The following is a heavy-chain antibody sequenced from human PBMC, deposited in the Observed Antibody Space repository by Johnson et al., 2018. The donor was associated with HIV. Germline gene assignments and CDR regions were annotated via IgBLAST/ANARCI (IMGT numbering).Heavy chain of an antibody. D-gene: IGHD6-6*01. J-gene: IGHJ3*02. CDR3: AKGESSSSEPDAFDI. V-gene: IGHV3-30*18. Sequence: QVHLVESGGGVVQPGGSLRLSCAASGFTFSSYGMHWVRQAPGKGLEWVAVISYDGSNKYYADSVKGRFTISRDNSKNTLYLQMNSLRAEDTAVYYCAKGESSSSEPDAFDIWGQGTMVTVSS. CDR2: ISYDGSNK. CDR1: GFTFSSYG.